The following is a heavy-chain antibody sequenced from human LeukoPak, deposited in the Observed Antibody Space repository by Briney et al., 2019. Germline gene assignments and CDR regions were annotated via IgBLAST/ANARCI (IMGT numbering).Heavy chain of an antibody. J-gene: IGHJ6*03. CDR1: GGTFSSYA. CDR2: IIPIFGTA. V-gene: IGHV1-69*13. Sequence: GASVKVSCKASGGTFSSYAISWVRQAPGQGLEWMGGIIPIFGTANYAQKFQGRVTITADESTSTAYMELSSLRSEDTAVYYCASPSVDTAMVQQYYYYYYMDVWGKGTTVTVSS. CDR3: ASPSVDTAMVQQYYYYYYMDV. D-gene: IGHD5-18*01.